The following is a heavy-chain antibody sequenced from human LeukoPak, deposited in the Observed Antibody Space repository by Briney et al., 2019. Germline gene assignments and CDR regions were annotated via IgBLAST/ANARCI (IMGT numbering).Heavy chain of an antibody. Sequence: GGSLRLSCAASGFTFSSYSMNWVRQAPGKGLEWVSYISSSSSTIYYADSVKGRFTISRDNAKNSLCLQMNSLRAEDTAVYYCARGEKDSSGWYILDYWGQGTLVTVSS. CDR2: ISSSSSTI. V-gene: IGHV3-48*01. J-gene: IGHJ4*02. CDR3: ARGEKDSSGWYILDY. D-gene: IGHD6-19*01. CDR1: GFTFSSYS.